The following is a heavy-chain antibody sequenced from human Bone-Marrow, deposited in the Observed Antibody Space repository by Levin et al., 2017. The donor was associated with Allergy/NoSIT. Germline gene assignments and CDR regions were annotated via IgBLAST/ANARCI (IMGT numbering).Heavy chain of an antibody. V-gene: IGHV4-4*02. J-gene: IGHJ3*01. CDR3: ANELTALTTGQAFHV. Sequence: SETLSLTCLASGGSISSSNWWSWVRQTPGKGLEWIGEIYHSGKTYYNPSLKSRAAISVDRSKNQFFLQLTSVTAADPAVYYCANELTALTTGQAFHVWGQGRGVTVSS. CDR2: IYHSGKT. D-gene: IGHD5-18*01. CDR1: GGSISSSNW.